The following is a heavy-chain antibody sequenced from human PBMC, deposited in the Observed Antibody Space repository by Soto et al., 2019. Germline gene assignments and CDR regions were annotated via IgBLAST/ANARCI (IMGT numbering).Heavy chain of an antibody. Sequence: ETLSLTCTVSGGSIISGGYYWSWFRAHPGKGLEWIGYIYYNGSTNYNPSLKSRVTISVDTSKNQFSLKLSSVTAADTAVYYWARGGIGVVVPAATHSWYWFDPWGQGTLVTVSS. V-gene: IGHV4-61*08. CDR1: GGSIISGGYY. CDR3: ARGGIGVVVPAATHSWYWFDP. J-gene: IGHJ5*02. D-gene: IGHD2-2*01. CDR2: IYYNGST.